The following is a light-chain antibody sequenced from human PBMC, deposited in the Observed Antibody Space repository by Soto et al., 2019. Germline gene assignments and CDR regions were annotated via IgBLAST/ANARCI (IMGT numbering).Light chain of an antibody. V-gene: IGKV1-5*01. Sequence: DIQMTQSPSTLSASVGDRVTISCRASQSISRLLAWYQQKPGKAPKLLIYDASSLKSGVPSRFSASGFGTDVNLTISCLQPNDFATYYCQQYQDYSWTFGQGTQVEIK. CDR1: QSISRL. J-gene: IGKJ1*01. CDR2: DAS. CDR3: QQYQDYSWT.